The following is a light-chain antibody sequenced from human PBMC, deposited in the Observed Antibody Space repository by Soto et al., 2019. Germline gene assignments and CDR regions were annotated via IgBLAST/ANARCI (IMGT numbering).Light chain of an antibody. Sequence: EIMFAASADSVAFSVGRVTTTSCRASQSVANNYLAWYQQKPGQVPRLPIYGASSRATGIPDRFSGSGSGTDFTFTISRLEHEDFAVYCGHQYDSWTFGQGTKVDIK. CDR3: HQYDSWT. CDR1: QSVANNY. V-gene: IGKV3-20*01. CDR2: GAS. J-gene: IGKJ1*01.